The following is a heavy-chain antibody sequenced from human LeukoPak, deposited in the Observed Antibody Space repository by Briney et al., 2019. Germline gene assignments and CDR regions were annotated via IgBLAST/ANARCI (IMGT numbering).Heavy chain of an antibody. D-gene: IGHD3-3*01. CDR2: IYYSGST. J-gene: IGHJ5*02. V-gene: IGHV4-30-4*01. Sequence: SQTLSLTCTVSGGSISSGDYYWSWIRQPPGKGLEWIVYIYYSGSTYYNPSLKSRVTISVDTSKNQFSLKLSSVTAADTAVYYCARDQITIFGGFNWFDPWGQGTLVTVSS. CDR1: GGSISSGDYY. CDR3: ARDQITIFGGFNWFDP.